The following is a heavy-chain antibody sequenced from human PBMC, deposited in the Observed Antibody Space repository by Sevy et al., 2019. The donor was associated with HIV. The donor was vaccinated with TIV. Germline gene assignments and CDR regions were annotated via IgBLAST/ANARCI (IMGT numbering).Heavy chain of an antibody. CDR3: ARGRAIAAAGTLDY. J-gene: IGHJ4*02. D-gene: IGHD6-13*01. Sequence: GGSLRRSCAASGFTFNTYAMHWVRQAPGKGLEWVAVISYDGGSKYYADSVKGRFTISRDNSKNTLYLQMISLRPEDSAIYYCARGRAIAAAGTLDYWGQGTLVTVSS. CDR1: GFTFNTYA. V-gene: IGHV3-30-3*01. CDR2: ISYDGGSK.